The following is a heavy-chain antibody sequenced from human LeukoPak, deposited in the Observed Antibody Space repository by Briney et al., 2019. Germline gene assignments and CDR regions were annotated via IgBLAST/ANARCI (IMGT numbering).Heavy chain of an antibody. J-gene: IGHJ4*02. V-gene: IGHV3-21*01. CDR3: ARSKMATITADY. CDR2: ISSGSSYI. D-gene: IGHD5-24*01. CDR1: GFTFSSYS. Sequence: GGSLRLSCAASGFTFSSYSMNWVRQAPGKGLEWVSSISSGSSYIYYADSVKGRFTISRDNAKNSLYLQMNSLRAEDTAVYYCARSKMATITADYWGQGTLVTVSS.